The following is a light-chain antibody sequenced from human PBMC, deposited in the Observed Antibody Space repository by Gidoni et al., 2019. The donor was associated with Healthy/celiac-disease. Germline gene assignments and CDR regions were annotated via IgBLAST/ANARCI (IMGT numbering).Light chain of an antibody. CDR2: GAS. CDR3: QQYNSWPWT. Sequence: EIVMTQSPATLSVSPGERATLSCRASQRVSSNLAWYQQKPGQAPRLLIYGASTRATGIPDRFSGSGSGTEFTLTISRLESEDFAVYYCQQYNSWPWTFGQGTKVEIK. J-gene: IGKJ1*01. V-gene: IGKV3-15*01. CDR1: QRVSSN.